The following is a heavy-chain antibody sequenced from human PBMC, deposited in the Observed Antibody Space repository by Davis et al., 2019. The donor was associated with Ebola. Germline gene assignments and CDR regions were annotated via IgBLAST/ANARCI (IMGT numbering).Heavy chain of an antibody. CDR2: INHSGST. CDR3: VRGGSGGYGMDV. V-gene: IGHV4-34*01. CDR1: GGSFSGYY. D-gene: IGHD3-10*01. J-gene: IGHJ6*02. Sequence: MPSETLSLTCAVSGGSFSGYYWSWIRQPPGKGLEWIGEINHSGSTNYNPSLKSRVTISVDTSKNQFSLKLSSVTAADTAVYYCVRGGSGGYGMDVWGQGTTVTVSS.